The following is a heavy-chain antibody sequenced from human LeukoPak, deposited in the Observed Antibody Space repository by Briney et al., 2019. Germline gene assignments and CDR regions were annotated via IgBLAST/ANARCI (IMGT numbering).Heavy chain of an antibody. J-gene: IGHJ4*02. D-gene: IGHD2-15*01. Sequence: PGGSLRLSCAASGFTFSSYSMNWVRQAPGKGLEWVSSISSSSSYIYYADSVKGRFTISRDNAKNSPYLQMNSLRAEDTAVYHCARDLRYCSGGSCYTNDYWGQGTLVTVSS. V-gene: IGHV3-21*01. CDR1: GFTFSSYS. CDR2: ISSSSSYI. CDR3: ARDLRYCSGGSCYTNDY.